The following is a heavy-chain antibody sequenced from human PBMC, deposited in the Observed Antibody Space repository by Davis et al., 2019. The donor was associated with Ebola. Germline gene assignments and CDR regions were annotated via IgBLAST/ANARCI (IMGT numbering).Heavy chain of an antibody. V-gene: IGHV4-61*01. CDR1: GGSVSSGSYY. J-gene: IGHJ6*03. CDR3: ARSDYYYFYMDV. Sequence: SETLSLTCTVSGGSVSSGSYYWSWIRQPPGKGLEWIGYIYYSGSTNYNPSLKSRVTISVDTSKNQFSLKLSSVTAADTAVYYCARSDYYYFYMDVWGTGTTVTVSS. CDR2: IYYSGST.